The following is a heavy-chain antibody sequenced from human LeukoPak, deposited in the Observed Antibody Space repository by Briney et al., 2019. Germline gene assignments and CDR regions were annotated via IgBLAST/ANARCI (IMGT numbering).Heavy chain of an antibody. CDR1: GFTFSSYA. V-gene: IGHV3-30-3*01. D-gene: IGHD2-21*02. Sequence: GGSLRLSCAASGFTFSSYAMHWVRQAPGKGLEWVAVISYDGSNKYYADSVKGRFTISRDNSKNTLYPQMNSLRAKDTAVYYCAREGVVTATFYFDYWGQGTLVTVSS. J-gene: IGHJ4*02. CDR3: AREGVVTATFYFDY. CDR2: ISYDGSNK.